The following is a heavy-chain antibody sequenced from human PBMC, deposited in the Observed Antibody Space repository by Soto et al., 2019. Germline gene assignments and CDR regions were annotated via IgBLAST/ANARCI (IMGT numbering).Heavy chain of an antibody. CDR2: IKSKTDGGTT. CDR3: TTDQYQLLSFDY. CDR1: GFTFSNAW. J-gene: IGHJ4*02. V-gene: IGHV3-15*07. D-gene: IGHD2-2*01. Sequence: GGSLRLSCAASGFTFSNAWMNWVRQAPGKGLEWVGRIKSKTDGGTTDYATPVKGRFTISRDDSKNTLYLQMNSLKTEDTVVYYCTTDQYQLLSFDYWGQGTLVTVSS.